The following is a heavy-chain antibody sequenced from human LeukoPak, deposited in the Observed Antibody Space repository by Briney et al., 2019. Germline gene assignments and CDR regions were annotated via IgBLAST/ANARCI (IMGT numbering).Heavy chain of an antibody. CDR2: IYYNGNT. CDR1: GGSIRSYY. J-gene: IGHJ4*02. CDR3: ASHSDILTGYYFDY. V-gene: IGHV4-59*12. Sequence: PSETLSLTCTVSGGSIRSYYWSWIRQPPGKGLEWIGNIYYNGNTNYNPSLRSRVTISVDTSKNQFSLNLSSVTAADTAVYYCASHSDILTGYYFDYWGQGTLVTVSS. D-gene: IGHD3-9*01.